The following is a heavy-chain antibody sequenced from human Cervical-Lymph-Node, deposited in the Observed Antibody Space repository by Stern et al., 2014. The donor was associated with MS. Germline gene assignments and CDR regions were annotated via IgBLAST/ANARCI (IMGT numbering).Heavy chain of an antibody. CDR1: DCSMSGYY. Sequence: QVQLLESGPGLVKPSETLSLTCTVSDCSMSGYYWSWIRQSPRKGLEWIGYFHYSGSGSTNYNPSPHSRVTISVDASRNQFSLKLSSVTDEDTAVYYCARAVILTGYLYFEFWGQGTLATVSS. V-gene: IGHV4-59*01. D-gene: IGHD3-9*01. CDR3: ARAVILTGYLYFEF. J-gene: IGHJ4*02. CDR2: FHYSGSGST.